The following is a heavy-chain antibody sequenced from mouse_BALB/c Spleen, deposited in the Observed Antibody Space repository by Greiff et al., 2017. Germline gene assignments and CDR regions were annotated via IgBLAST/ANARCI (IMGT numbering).Heavy chain of an antibody. CDR1: GFTFSSFG. CDR3: ASDYGSSNAMDY. V-gene: IGHV5-17*02. J-gene: IGHJ4*01. D-gene: IGHD1-1*01. CDR2: ISSGSSTI. Sequence: EVKVEESGGGLVQPGGSRKLSCAASGFTFSSFGMHWVRQAPEKGLEWVAYISSGSSTIYYADTVKGRFTISRDNPKNTLFLQMTSLRSEDTAMYYCASDYGSSNAMDYWGQGTSVTVSS.